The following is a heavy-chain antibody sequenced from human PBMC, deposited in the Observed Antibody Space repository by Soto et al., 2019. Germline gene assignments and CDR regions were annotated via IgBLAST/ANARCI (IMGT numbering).Heavy chain of an antibody. Sequence: TLSLTCAVSVGAISSGGYSWSWIRQPPGKGLEWIGYIYHSGSTYYNPSLKSRVTISVDRSKNQFSLKLSSVTAADTAVYYCARGRPFYFDYWGQGTLVTAPQ. CDR3: ARGRPFYFDY. V-gene: IGHV4-30-2*01. D-gene: IGHD3-16*01. J-gene: IGHJ4*02. CDR1: VGAISSGGYS. CDR2: IYHSGST.